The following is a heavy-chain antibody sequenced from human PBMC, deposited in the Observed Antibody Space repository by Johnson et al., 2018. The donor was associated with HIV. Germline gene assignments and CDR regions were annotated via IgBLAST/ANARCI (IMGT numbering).Heavy chain of an antibody. Sequence: VQLLESGGGVVRPGGSLRLSCAASGFTFDDYGMSWVRQAPGKGLEWVSGINWNGGSTGYADSVKGRFTISRDNAKTSLYLQMNSLTIDDTAVYYCAKDPRYKYGGAFDIWGQGTMVTVSS. CDR3: AKDPRYKYGGAFDI. J-gene: IGHJ3*02. D-gene: IGHD3-16*01. V-gene: IGHV3-20*04. CDR2: INWNGGST. CDR1: GFTFDDYG.